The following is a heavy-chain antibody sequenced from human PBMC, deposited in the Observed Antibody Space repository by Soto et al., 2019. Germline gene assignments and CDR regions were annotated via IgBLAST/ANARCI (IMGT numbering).Heavy chain of an antibody. Sequence: SETLSLTCAVYGGSFSGYYWSWIRQPPGKGLEWIGEINHSGSTNYNPSLKSRVTISVDTSKNQFSLKLSSVTAADTAVYYCARGIGKYSFKYWGQGTLVTVSS. CDR1: GGSFSGYY. CDR2: INHSGST. J-gene: IGHJ4*02. CDR3: ARGIGKYSFKY. D-gene: IGHD4-4*01. V-gene: IGHV4-34*01.